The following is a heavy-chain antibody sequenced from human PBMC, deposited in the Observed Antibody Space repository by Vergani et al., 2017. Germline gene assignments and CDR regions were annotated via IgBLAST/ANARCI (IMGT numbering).Heavy chain of an antibody. CDR3: AGAPRDSSSLTDAFDI. CDR1: GGTFSSYA. J-gene: IGHJ3*02. CDR2: IIPIFGTA. Sequence: QVQLVQSGAEVKKPGSSVKVSCKASGGTFSSYAISWVRQAHGQGLEWMGGIIPIFGTANYAQKFQGRVTITADESTSTAYMELSSLRAEDTAVYYCAGAPRDSSSLTDAFDIWGQGTMVTVSS. D-gene: IGHD6-6*01. V-gene: IGHV1-69*01.